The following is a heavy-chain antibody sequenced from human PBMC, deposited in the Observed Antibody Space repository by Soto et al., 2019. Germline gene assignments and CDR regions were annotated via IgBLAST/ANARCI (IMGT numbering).Heavy chain of an antibody. CDR2: TTAYNGNT. CDR3: ARGGTPVDH. CDR1: GYTFTNFG. D-gene: IGHD3-16*01. V-gene: IGHV1-18*03. Sequence: QVQLVQSGAEVKKPGASVKVSCKASGYTFTNFGISWVRQAPGQGLEWMGWTTAYNGNTHYAQKFQGRVTMTTDTTASLADREARRLRSGDMGLWFRARGGTPVDHWGEGTLVAVAS. J-gene: IGHJ4*02.